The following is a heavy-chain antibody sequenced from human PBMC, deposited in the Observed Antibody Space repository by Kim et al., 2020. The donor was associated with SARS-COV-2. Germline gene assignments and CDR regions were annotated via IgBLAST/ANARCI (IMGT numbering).Heavy chain of an antibody. Sequence: ASVKVSCKASGYTFTSYAMHWVRQAPGQRLEWMGWINAGNGNTKYSQKFQGRVTITRDTSASTAYMELSSLRSEDTAVYYCARAGYNSSWYTHYFDYWGQGTLVTVSS. CDR3: ARAGYNSSWYTHYFDY. CDR1: GYTFTSYA. D-gene: IGHD6-13*01. CDR2: INAGNGNT. V-gene: IGHV1-3*01. J-gene: IGHJ4*02.